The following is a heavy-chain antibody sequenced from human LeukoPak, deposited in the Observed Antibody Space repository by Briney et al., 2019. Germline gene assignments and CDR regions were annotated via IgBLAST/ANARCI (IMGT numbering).Heavy chain of an antibody. V-gene: IGHV2-5*01. CDR3: AHSRGLTIFGVVLNPLDY. CDR1: GFSLSTSGVG. CDR2: IYWNDDK. D-gene: IGHD3-3*01. J-gene: IGHJ4*02. Sequence: SGPTLVNPTQTLTLTCTFSGFSLSTSGVGVGWIRQPPGKALEWLALIYWNDDKRYSPSLKSRLTITKDTSKNQVVLTMTNMDPVDTATYYCAHSRGLTIFGVVLNPLDYWGQGTLVTVSS.